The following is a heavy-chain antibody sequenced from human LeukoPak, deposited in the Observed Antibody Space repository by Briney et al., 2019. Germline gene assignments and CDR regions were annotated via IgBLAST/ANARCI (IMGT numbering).Heavy chain of an antibody. CDR3: ARFRLYSSTSCSLDY. Sequence: KPSETLSLTCAVYGGSFSGYYWSGIRQPPGKGLEWIGEINHSGSTNYNPSLKSRVTISVDTSKNQFSLKLSSVTAADTAVYYCARFRLYSSTSCSLDYWGQGTLVTVSS. D-gene: IGHD2-2*01. CDR1: GGSFSGYY. V-gene: IGHV4-34*01. J-gene: IGHJ4*02. CDR2: INHSGST.